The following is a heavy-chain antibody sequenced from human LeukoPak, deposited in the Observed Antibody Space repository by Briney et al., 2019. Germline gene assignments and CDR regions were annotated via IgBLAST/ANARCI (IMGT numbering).Heavy chain of an antibody. CDR3: ASMIGSGYSGYSTLYYFDY. Sequence: GGSLRLSCAASGFTFDDYGMSWVRQAPGKGLEWVSSISSSSSYIYYADSVKGRFTISRDNAKNSLYLQMNSLRAEDTAVYYCASMIGSGYSGYSTLYYFDYWGQGTLVTVSS. CDR1: GFTFDDYG. J-gene: IGHJ4*02. D-gene: IGHD5-12*01. V-gene: IGHV3-21*01. CDR2: ISSSSSYI.